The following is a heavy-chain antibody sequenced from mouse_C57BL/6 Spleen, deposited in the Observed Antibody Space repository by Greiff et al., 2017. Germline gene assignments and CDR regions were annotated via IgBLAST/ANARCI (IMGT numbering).Heavy chain of an antibody. Sequence: VHLVESGPELVKPGASVKISCKASGYAFSSSWMHWVKQRPGKGLEWIGRIYPGDGDTNYNGKFKGKATLTADKSSSTAYMQLSSLTSEDSAVYFCARDSSYAMDDWGQGTSVTVAS. CDR2: IYPGDGDT. CDR1: GYAFSSSW. V-gene: IGHV1-82*01. CDR3: ARDSSYAMDD. J-gene: IGHJ4*01.